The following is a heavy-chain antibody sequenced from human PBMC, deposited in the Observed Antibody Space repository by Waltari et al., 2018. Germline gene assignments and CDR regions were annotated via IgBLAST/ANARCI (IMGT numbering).Heavy chain of an antibody. Sequence: QVQLVESGGGVVQPGTSLRLSCAVSGFTFSDSAPHWVRQAPGKGLEWVALISYDGSTTFYADPVQGRFTISRDDSKNRMYLQMNSLRPEDTAVYYCARDSGFGTGVRYFDFWGQGTLVTVSS. V-gene: IGHV3-30*04. CDR2: ISYDGSTT. J-gene: IGHJ4*02. CDR1: GFTFSDSA. D-gene: IGHD1-1*01. CDR3: ARDSGFGTGVRYFDF.